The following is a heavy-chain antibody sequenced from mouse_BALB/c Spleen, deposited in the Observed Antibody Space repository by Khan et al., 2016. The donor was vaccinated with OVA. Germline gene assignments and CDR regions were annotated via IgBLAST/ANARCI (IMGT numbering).Heavy chain of an antibody. CDR3: ARRTTEYALDY. J-gene: IGHJ4*01. Sequence: QIQLVQSGAELARPGASVKMSCKASGYTFTSHTMHWVKQRPGQGLEWIGYINPRSGYTQYNQTFNDKATLTADISSSTAYMQLSSLTSEDSAVYYCARRTTEYALDYWGQGTSVTVSS. V-gene: IGHV1-4*01. D-gene: IGHD2-14*01. CDR1: GYTFTSHT. CDR2: INPRSGYT.